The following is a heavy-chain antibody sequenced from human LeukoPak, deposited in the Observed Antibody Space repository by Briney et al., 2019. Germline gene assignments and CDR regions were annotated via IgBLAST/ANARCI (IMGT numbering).Heavy chain of an antibody. Sequence: ASVKVSFKVSGYTLTELSMHWVRQAPGKGLEWMGGFDPEDGETIYAQKFQGRVTMTEDTSTDTAYMELSSLRSEDTAVYYCASAPYSSGWTPNYWGQGTLVTVSS. V-gene: IGHV1-24*01. CDR3: ASAPYSSGWTPNY. J-gene: IGHJ4*02. D-gene: IGHD6-19*01. CDR2: FDPEDGET. CDR1: GYTLTELS.